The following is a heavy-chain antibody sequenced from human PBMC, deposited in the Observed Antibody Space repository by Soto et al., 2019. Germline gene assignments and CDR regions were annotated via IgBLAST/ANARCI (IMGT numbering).Heavy chain of an antibody. Sequence: QVQLLDSGGGVVQPGRSLRLSCAASGFTFKNYGMHWVRQAPGKGLEWVAVIWADGNHKFYAESVKGRITIFRDNSRDRLNLQMDSLRVKESAMYYCVSERGPFNDFDIWGRGTMVTVSS. CDR1: GFTFKNYG. CDR3: VSERGPFNDFDI. V-gene: IGHV3-33*01. J-gene: IGHJ3*02. CDR2: IWADGNHK.